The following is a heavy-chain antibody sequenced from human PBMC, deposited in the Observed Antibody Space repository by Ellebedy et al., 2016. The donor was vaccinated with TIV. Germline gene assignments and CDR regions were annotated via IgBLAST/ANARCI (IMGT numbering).Heavy chain of an antibody. D-gene: IGHD4-11*01. V-gene: IGHV1-69*13. CDR2: IIPIFGTA. CDR3: ARGNSPTRHYFDY. Sequence: SVKVSXXASGGPFSTYTITWVRQAPGQGLEWMGGIIPIFGTASYSQKFQGRVTITADESTSTAYMELNSLKSEDTAVYYCARGNSPTRHYFDYWGQGTLVSVSS. J-gene: IGHJ4*02. CDR1: GGPFSTYT.